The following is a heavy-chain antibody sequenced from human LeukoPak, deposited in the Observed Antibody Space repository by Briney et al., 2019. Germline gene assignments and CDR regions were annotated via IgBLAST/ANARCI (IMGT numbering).Heavy chain of an antibody. CDR1: GYTSTDYY. CDR2: INPKSGGT. CDR3: ARANYYDSSGYYGPDAFDI. D-gene: IGHD3-22*01. J-gene: IGHJ3*02. Sequence: ASVKVSCKTSGYTSTDYYIHWVRQAPGQGLDWMGWINPKSGGTNSALKFQGRVTMTRDTSISTAYMELSRLRSDDTAVYYCARANYYDSSGYYGPDAFDIWGQGTMVTVSS. V-gene: IGHV1-2*02.